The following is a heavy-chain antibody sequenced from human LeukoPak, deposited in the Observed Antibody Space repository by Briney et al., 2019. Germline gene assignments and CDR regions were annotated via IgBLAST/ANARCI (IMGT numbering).Heavy chain of an antibody. D-gene: IGHD5-24*01. Sequence: GGSLRLSCAASGFTVSSNYMSRVRQAPGKGLEWVSVIYSGGSTYYADSVKGRFTISRENSKNTLYLQMNSLTAEDTAVYYCASTQAERWLQFPNWFDPWGQGTLVTVSS. CDR3: ASTQAERWLQFPNWFDP. CDR2: IYSGGST. CDR1: GFTVSSNY. J-gene: IGHJ5*02. V-gene: IGHV3-53*01.